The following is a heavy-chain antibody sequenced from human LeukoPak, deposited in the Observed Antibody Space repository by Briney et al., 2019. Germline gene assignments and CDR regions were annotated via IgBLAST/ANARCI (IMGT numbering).Heavy chain of an antibody. V-gene: IGHV1-69*06. CDR2: IIPVFGTA. D-gene: IGHD3-22*01. CDR1: GGTFSSYA. J-gene: IGHJ4*02. CDR3: ARCSPGDSSNFYAVLQY. Sequence: SVKVSCKASGGTFSSYAVSWVRLTPGQGLEWLGGIIPVFGTATYAQKFQAKVTMTADKSTNTAYLEISSLTSDDTAVYYCARCSPGDSSNFYAVLQYWGQGTQVTVST.